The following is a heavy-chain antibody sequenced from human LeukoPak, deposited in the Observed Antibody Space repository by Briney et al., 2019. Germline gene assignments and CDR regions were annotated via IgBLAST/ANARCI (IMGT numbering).Heavy chain of an antibody. Sequence: PSETLSLTCAVYGGSFSGYYWSWIRQPPGKGLEWIGEINHSGSTNYNPSLKSRVTISVDTSKNQFSLKLSSVTAADTAVYYCARLEFPHIQLMVNYWGQGTLVTVSS. J-gene: IGHJ4*02. CDR2: INHSGST. V-gene: IGHV4-34*01. CDR3: ARLEFPHIQLMVNY. CDR1: GGSFSGYY. D-gene: IGHD5-18*01.